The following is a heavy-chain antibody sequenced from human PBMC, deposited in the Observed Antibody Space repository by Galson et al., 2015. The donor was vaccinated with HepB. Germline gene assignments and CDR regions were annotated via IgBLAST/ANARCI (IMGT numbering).Heavy chain of an antibody. CDR3: ARDVDGNYLFDY. CDR1: GGSFDSYY. Sequence: SETLSLTCTVSGGSFDSYYWSWIRQPAGKGLEWIGRISVSEGTKYNPSLKSRVSMSIDRSKKHFSLKLSSLTAADTAVYYCARDVDGNYLFDYWGQGILVTVSS. CDR2: ISVSEGT. D-gene: IGHD1-7*01. V-gene: IGHV4-4*07. J-gene: IGHJ4*02.